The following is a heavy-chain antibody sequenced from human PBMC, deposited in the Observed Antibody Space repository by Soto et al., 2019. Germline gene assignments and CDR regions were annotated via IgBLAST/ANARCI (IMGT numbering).Heavy chain of an antibody. CDR1: GGSFSGYY. CDR2: INHSGST. J-gene: IGHJ4*02. Sequence: QAQLQQWGAGLLKPSETLSLTCAVYGGSFSGYYWNWIRQPPGKGLEWIGEINHSGSTNYNPSLKSRVTISVDTSKNQFSLKLSSVTAADTAVYYCARAQSIRGVIIVPYYFDYWGQGTLVTVSS. V-gene: IGHV4-34*01. CDR3: ARAQSIRGVIIVPYYFDY. D-gene: IGHD3-10*01.